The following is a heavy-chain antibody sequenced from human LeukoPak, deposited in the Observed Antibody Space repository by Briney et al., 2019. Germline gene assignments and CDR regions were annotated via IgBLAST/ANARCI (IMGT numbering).Heavy chain of an antibody. CDR1: GGSISSYY. CDR3: ARGFRMTYYYDSSGRTRDNWFDP. CDR2: IYYSGST. J-gene: IGHJ5*02. V-gene: IGHV4-59*01. D-gene: IGHD3-22*01. Sequence: PSETLSLTCTVSGGSISSYYWSWIRQPPGKGLEWIGYIYYSGSTNYNPSLKSRVTISVDTSKNQFSLKLSSVTAADTAVYYCARGFRMTYYYDSSGRTRDNWFDPWGQGTLVTVSS.